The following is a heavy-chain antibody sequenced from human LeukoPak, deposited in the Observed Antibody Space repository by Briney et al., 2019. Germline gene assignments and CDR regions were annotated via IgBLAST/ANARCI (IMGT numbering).Heavy chain of an antibody. V-gene: IGHV3-21*01. CDR3: ARGGPPYYFDY. J-gene: IGHJ4*02. CDR1: GFTFSSYS. CDR2: ISSSSSYI. D-gene: IGHD3-10*01. Sequence: GGSLRLSCAASGFTFSSYSMNWVRQAPGKGLEWVSSISSSSSYIYYADSVKGRFTISRDNAKNSLYLQMNSLRAEYTAVYYCARGGPPYYFDYWGQRTLVTVSS.